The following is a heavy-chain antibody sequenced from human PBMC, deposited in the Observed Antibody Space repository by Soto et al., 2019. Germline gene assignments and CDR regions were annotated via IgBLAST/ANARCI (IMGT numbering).Heavy chain of an antibody. V-gene: IGHV4-59*01. CDR1: GHSIRSYS. Sequence: SETLSLTCTVSGHSIRSYSWSWIRQPPGKGLEWIGYISYTGSTHYNPSLKSRVTISADTSKNQFSLKLSSVTTADTALYYCAREGVAAPYYYYGMDVWGQGSTVTVSS. CDR3: AREGVAAPYYYYGMDV. J-gene: IGHJ6*02. CDR2: ISYTGST. D-gene: IGHD2-15*01.